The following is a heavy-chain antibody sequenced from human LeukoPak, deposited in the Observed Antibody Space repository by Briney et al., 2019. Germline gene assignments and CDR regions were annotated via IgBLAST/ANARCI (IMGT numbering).Heavy chain of an antibody. CDR3: ASRPRSRPLGY. D-gene: IGHD2-15*01. Sequence: SSETLSLTCAVYGGSFSGYYWSWIRQPPGKGLEWIGEINHSGSTNYNPSLKSRVTISVDTSKNQFSLKLSSVTAADTAVYYCASRPRSRPLGYWGQGTLVTVSS. J-gene: IGHJ4*02. CDR1: GGSFSGYY. V-gene: IGHV4-34*01. CDR2: INHSGST.